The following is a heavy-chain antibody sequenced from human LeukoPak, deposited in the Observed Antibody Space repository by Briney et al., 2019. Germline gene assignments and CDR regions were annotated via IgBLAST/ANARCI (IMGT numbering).Heavy chain of an antibody. V-gene: IGHV1-69*13. CDR2: IIPIFGTA. D-gene: IGHD2-15*01. CDR1: GGTFSSYA. Sequence: ASVKVSCKASGGTFSSYAISWVRQAPGQGLEWMGGIIPIFGTANYAQKFQGRVTITADESTSTAYMELSSLRSEDTAVYYCASRSCSGGSCYSFRSYDYWGQGTLVTVSS. CDR3: ASRSCSGGSCYSFRSYDY. J-gene: IGHJ4*02.